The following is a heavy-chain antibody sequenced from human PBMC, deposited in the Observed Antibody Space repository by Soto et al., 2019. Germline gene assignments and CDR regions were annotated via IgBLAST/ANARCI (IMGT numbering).Heavy chain of an antibody. CDR2: ISGSGGST. CDR1: GFTFSSYA. CDR3: ARELQGVVNNDY. V-gene: IGHV3-23*01. D-gene: IGHD3-3*01. Sequence: EVQLLESGGGLVQPGGSLRLSCAASGFTFSSYAMSWVRQAPGKGLEWVSAISGSGGSTYYADSVKGRFTISRDNSKNSLYLQMNSLRDEDTAVYYCARELQGVVNNDYWGQGTLVTVSS. J-gene: IGHJ4*02.